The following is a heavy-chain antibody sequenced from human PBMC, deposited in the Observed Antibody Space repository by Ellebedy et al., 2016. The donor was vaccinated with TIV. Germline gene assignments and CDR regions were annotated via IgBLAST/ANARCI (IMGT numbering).Heavy chain of an antibody. J-gene: IGHJ4*01. V-gene: IGHV4-34*01. CDR2: TNHGGST. D-gene: IGHD5-24*01. CDR1: GGSFSGYY. Sequence: GSLRLSXAVYGGSFSGYYWTWIRQPPGKGLEWIGETNHGGSTKYSPSLKSRVTISVDMSKNQFSLKLRSVTAADTALYYCARAATGDGYNGRSFDYWGHGILVTVSS. CDR3: ARAATGDGYNGRSFDY.